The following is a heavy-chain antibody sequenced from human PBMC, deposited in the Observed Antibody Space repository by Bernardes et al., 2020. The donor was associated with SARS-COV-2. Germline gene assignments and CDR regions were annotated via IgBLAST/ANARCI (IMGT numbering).Heavy chain of an antibody. CDR2: IWYDGSNK. CDR3: ARDVLAAAGTNYYYYYGMDV. V-gene: IGHV3-33*01. Sequence: GGSLRLSCAASGFTFSSYGMHWVRQAPGKGLEWVAVIWYDGSNKYYADSVKGRFTISRDNSKNTLYLQMNSLRAEDTAVYYCARDVLAAAGTNYYYYYGMDVWGQGTTVTVSS. CDR1: GFTFSSYG. J-gene: IGHJ6*02. D-gene: IGHD6-13*01.